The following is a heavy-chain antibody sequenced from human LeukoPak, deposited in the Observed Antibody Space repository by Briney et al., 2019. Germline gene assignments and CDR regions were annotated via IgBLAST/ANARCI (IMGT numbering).Heavy chain of an antibody. V-gene: IGHV3-48*03. CDR3: ARETGYDLNYMDD. CDR2: ISSSGSTI. Sequence: GGSLRLSCAASGFTFSSYEMNWVRQAPGKGLEWVSYISSSGSTIYYADSVKGRFTISRDNAKNSLYLQINSLRAEDTAVYDCARETGYDLNYMDDWGKGTTVTVSS. CDR1: GFTFSSYE. J-gene: IGHJ6*03. D-gene: IGHD1-20*01.